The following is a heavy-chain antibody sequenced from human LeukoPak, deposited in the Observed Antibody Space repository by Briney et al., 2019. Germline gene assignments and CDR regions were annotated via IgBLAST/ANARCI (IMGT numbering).Heavy chain of an antibody. D-gene: IGHD3-3*01. CDR1: GFTFSSYG. J-gene: IGHJ4*02. CDR3: ARDNLGVVIIGTFDY. Sequence: PGGSLRLSCAASGFTFSSYGMSWVRQAPGKGLEWVAVISYDGSNKYYTDSVKGRFTISRDNSKNTLYLQMNSLRAEDTAVYYCARDNLGVVIIGTFDYWGQGTLVTVSS. CDR2: ISYDGSNK. V-gene: IGHV3-30*03.